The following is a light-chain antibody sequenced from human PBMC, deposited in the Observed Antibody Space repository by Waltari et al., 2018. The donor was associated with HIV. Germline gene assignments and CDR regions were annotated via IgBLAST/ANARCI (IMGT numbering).Light chain of an antibody. CDR2: DAS. Sequence: EIVLTQSPATLSFSPVERATLSFRASPSISSYLAWYQQKPGQAPRLLIYDASNRATGIPARFSGGGSGTDFTLTISSLEPEDFAVYYCQQRSNWLTFGGGTKVEIK. CDR1: PSISSY. CDR3: QQRSNWLT. J-gene: IGKJ4*01. V-gene: IGKV3-11*01.